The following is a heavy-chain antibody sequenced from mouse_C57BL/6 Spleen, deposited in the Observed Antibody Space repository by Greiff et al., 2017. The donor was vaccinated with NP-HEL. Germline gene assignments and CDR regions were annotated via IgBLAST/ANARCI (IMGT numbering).Heavy chain of an antibody. CDR2: INPSNGGT. J-gene: IGHJ1*03. D-gene: IGHD1-1*01. Sequence: QVQLQQPGTELVKPGASVKLSCKASGYTFTSYWMHWVKQRPGQGLEWIGNINPSNGGTNYNEKFKSKATLTVDKSSSTAYMQLSSLTSEDSAVYYCARSYYYGSSYDWYLDVWGTGTTVTVSS. CDR1: GYTFTSYW. CDR3: ARSYYYGSSYDWYLDV. V-gene: IGHV1-53*01.